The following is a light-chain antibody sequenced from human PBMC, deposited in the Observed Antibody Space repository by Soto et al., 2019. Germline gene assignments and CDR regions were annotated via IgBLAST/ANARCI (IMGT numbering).Light chain of an antibody. CDR1: QDINKY. CDR2: DAS. V-gene: IGKV1-33*01. CDR3: QQSENGPLT. J-gene: IGKJ4*01. Sequence: DIQMTQSPSSLSASVGDRITITCQASQDINKYLNWYQQKLGKAPKLLIYDASNLQRGVPSMFSGSGSGTHFSLSISSLQPEDIATYYCQQSENGPLTFGGGTKVEIK.